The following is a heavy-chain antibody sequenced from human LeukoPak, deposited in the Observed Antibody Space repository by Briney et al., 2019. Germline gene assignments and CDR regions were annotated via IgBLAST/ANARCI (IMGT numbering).Heavy chain of an antibody. V-gene: IGHV3-23*01. Sequence: PGGSLRLSCAASGFTFRIYAMNWVRQAPGKGLEWVSSISVNGDDTYYADSVKGRFTISRDNSKNTLYLQMNSLRAEDTAVYYCAKGDYGDYEYAFDIWGQGTMVTVSS. D-gene: IGHD4-17*01. CDR1: GFTFRIYA. CDR3: AKGDYGDYEYAFDI. CDR2: ISVNGDDT. J-gene: IGHJ3*02.